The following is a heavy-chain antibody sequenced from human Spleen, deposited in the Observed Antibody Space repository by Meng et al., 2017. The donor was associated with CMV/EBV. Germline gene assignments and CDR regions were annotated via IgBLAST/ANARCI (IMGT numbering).Heavy chain of an antibody. CDR3: ASESATYLGGRIYYHGMDV. D-gene: IGHD1-26*01. Sequence: GSLRLSCSVSGYSISNGYYWGWIRQPPGKGLEWIGNIHHSGSTYYNPSLKSRVTISVDTSKNQFSLRLTSVTAADTAVYYCASESATYLGGRIYYHGMDVWGQGTTVTVSS. J-gene: IGHJ6*02. V-gene: IGHV4-38-2*02. CDR1: GYSISNGYY. CDR2: IHHSGST.